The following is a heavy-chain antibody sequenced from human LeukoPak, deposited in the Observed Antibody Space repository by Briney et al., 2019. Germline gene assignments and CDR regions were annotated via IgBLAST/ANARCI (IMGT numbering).Heavy chain of an antibody. D-gene: IGHD3-22*01. V-gene: IGHV1-3*01. J-gene: IGHJ4*02. CDR3: ARVGLTYDSSGYCPFAFDY. Sequence: ASVKVSCKASGYNFISYAMHWVRQAPGQRLEWMGWINAGNGNTKYSQKFQGRVTITRDTSASTAYMELSSLRSEDTAVYYCARVGLTYDSSGYCPFAFDYWGQGTLVTVSS. CDR2: INAGNGNT. CDR1: GYNFISYA.